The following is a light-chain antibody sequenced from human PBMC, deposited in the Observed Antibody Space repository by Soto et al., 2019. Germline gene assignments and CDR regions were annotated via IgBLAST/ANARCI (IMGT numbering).Light chain of an antibody. CDR2: DTV. CDR3: QQRSKWPPIT. V-gene: IGKV3-11*01. Sequence: EIVLTQSPDTLSLSPGETATLSCSASENINTFLAWYQQRPGQPPRLLIFDTVKRATGIPSRFSGSGSGTDFTLTISGVEPEDSATYYCQQRSKWPPITFGQGT. CDR1: ENINTF. J-gene: IGKJ5*01.